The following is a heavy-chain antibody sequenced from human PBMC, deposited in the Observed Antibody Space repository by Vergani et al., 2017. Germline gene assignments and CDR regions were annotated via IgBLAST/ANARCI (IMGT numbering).Heavy chain of an antibody. CDR1: FHSIKNLY. CDR2: IHYSENT. CDR3: ASDTHSGQRAER. D-gene: IGHD6-19*01. J-gene: IGHJ4*02. Sequence: QVQLQESGPGLVKSSETLSITFSVSFHSIKNLYCNWIRQPPGKGLEWIGSIHYSENTNYHPSLKTRVTISVDTSKNQFSLTLTSATAADTAVYYCASDTHSGQRAERWGQGILVTVTS. V-gene: IGHV4-59*11.